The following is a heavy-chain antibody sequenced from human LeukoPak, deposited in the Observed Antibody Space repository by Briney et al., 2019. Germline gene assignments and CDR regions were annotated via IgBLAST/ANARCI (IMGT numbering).Heavy chain of an antibody. CDR1: GFTFTDSY. D-gene: IGHD3-10*01. J-gene: IGHJ4*02. CDR3: ATSPGAEGFGSVSYIDY. CDR2: INTHSGGT. V-gene: IGHV1-2*02. Sequence: ASVKVSCKGSGFTFTDSYIHWVRQAPGQGLEWMGWINTHSGGTHYAQKFQVRVTMTRDTSIDTAYLELSRLKSDDTAFYRCATSPGAEGFGSVSYIDYWGQGTLVTVSS.